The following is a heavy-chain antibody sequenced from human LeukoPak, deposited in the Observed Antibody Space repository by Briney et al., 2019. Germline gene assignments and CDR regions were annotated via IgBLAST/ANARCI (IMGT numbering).Heavy chain of an antibody. J-gene: IGHJ4*02. D-gene: IGHD4-17*01. V-gene: IGHV4-59*01. CDR2: INYSGNT. CDR1: GGSISNYD. CDR3: AREGRQDYVYFDY. Sequence: PSETLSLTCTVSGGSISNYDWSWIRQPPGKGLEWIGYINYSGNTNYNPSLKSRVTISVDSSKNQFSLRLTSVTAADTAVYFCAREGRQDYVYFDYWGQGALVTVSS.